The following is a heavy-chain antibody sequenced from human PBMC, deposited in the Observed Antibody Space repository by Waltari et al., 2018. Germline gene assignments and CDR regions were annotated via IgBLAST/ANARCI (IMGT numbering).Heavy chain of an antibody. Sequence: QVQLVQSGAEVKKSGASVKVSCKASGYTFIDYYLHWVRQAPGQGLEWMGWINPNGGATSYAQRFQGRVTMTRDTSISTAFMDLTRLSSDDTAVYYCAKTQSGTVAFHVWGQGTMVIVSS. D-gene: IGHD4-17*01. J-gene: IGHJ3*01. V-gene: IGHV1-2*02. CDR3: AKTQSGTVAFHV. CDR2: INPNGGAT. CDR1: GYTFIDYY.